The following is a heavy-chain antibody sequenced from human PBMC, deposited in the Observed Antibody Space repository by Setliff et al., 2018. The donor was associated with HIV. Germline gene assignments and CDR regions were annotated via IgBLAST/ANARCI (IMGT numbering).Heavy chain of an antibody. CDR3: AREYDVLTGYYISAFDI. V-gene: IGHV1-2*06. CDR2: INPNSGGT. CDR1: GYTFTGYY. Sequence: ASVKVSCKASGYTFTGYYMHWVRQAPGQGLEWMGRINPNSGGTNYAQKFQGRVTMTRDTSINTAYMELSRLRSDDTAVYYCAREYDVLTGYYISAFDIWGQGTMVTVSS. J-gene: IGHJ3*02. D-gene: IGHD3-9*01.